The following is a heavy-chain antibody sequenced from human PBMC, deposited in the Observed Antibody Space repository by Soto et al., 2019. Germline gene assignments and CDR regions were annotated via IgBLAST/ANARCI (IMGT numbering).Heavy chain of an antibody. CDR2: IIPIFGTA. CDR1: GGTFSSYA. D-gene: IGHD2-2*01. Sequence: SVKVSCKASGGTFSSYAISWVRQAPGQGLEWMGGIIPIFGTANYAQKFQGRVTITADESTSTAYMELSSLRSEDTAVYYCARSHVVPAAIGWFDPWGQGTLVTVYS. CDR3: ARSHVVPAAIGWFDP. V-gene: IGHV1-69*13. J-gene: IGHJ5*02.